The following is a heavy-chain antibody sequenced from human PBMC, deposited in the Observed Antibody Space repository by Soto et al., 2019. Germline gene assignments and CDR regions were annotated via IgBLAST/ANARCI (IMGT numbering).Heavy chain of an antibody. J-gene: IGHJ6*02. D-gene: IGHD2-2*02. V-gene: IGHV1-18*01. Sequence: GASVKVSCKTSGYTFITSGISWVRQAPGQGLEWVGWIRPDNGNRKSAQRRQGRVTLTTDTSASTAYMELRSLTSDDTAMYYCARDTESNRYNDWG. CDR3: ARDTESNRYND. CDR1: GYTFITSG. CDR2: IRPDNGNR.